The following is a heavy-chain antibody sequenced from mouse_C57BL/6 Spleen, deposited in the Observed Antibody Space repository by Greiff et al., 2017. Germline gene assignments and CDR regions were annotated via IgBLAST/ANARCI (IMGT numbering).Heavy chain of an antibody. CDR2: ISYDGSN. D-gene: IGHD1-1*01. CDR1: GYSITSGYY. J-gene: IGHJ1*03. V-gene: IGHV3-6*01. CDR3: ARERDYGSLDV. Sequence: EVQRVESGPGLVKPSQSLSLTCSVTGYSITSGYYWNWIRQFPGNKLEWMGYISYDGSNNYNPSLKNRISITRDTSKNQFFLKLNSVTTEDTATYYCARERDYGSLDVWGTGTTVTVSS.